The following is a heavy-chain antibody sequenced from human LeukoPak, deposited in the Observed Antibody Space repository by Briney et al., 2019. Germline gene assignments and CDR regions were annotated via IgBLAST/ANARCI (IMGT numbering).Heavy chain of an antibody. V-gene: IGHV4-39*01. J-gene: IGHJ4*02. Sequence: SETLSLTCTVSGASISSRNYYWGWIRQPPGKGLEWIGSIFHSGSTYYSPSLKSRVTISVDTSTNRVSLKLNSVTAADTAVYYCAKTYSGSYSPFDPWGQGTLVTVSS. CDR3: AKTYSGSYSPFDP. CDR1: GASISSRNYY. CDR2: IFHSGST. D-gene: IGHD1-26*01.